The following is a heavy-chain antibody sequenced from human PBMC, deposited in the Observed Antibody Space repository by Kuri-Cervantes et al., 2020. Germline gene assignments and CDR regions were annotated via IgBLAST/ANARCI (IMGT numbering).Heavy chain of an antibody. CDR2: IYYSGST. V-gene: IGHV4-59*13. CDR3: AREEAALFDY. J-gene: IGHJ4*02. Sequence: SETLSLTCTVSGGSISSYYWSWIRQPPGRGLEWIGYIYYSGSTNYNPSLKSRVTISVDTSKNQFSLKLSSVTAADTAVYYCAREEAALFDYWGQGTLFTVSS. CDR1: GGSISSYY.